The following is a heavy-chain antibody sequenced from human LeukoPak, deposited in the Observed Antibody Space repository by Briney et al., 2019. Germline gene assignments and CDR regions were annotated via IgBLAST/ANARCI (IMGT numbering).Heavy chain of an antibody. CDR1: GYRCTAHF. CDR2: INPNDGGT. V-gene: IGHV1-2*02. CDR3: ARGGVPGQQLDY. J-gene: IGHJ4*02. Sequence: ASVKVSCKTSGYRCTAHFMYWVRQAPGQGLEWMGWINPNDGGTNYAQKFQGRVTLTRDTTFTTTYMDVTRLTSDDTAVYYCARGGVPGQQLDYWGPGTLVTVSS. D-gene: IGHD6-13*01.